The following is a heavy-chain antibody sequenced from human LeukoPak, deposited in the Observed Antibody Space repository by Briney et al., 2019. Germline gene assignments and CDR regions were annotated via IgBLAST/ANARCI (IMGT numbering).Heavy chain of an antibody. J-gene: IGHJ4*02. CDR3: ATMDDILTGYYHFPFDY. CDR2: ISYDGSNK. Sequence: GGSLRLSCVASGFTFSSYAMHWVRQAPGKGLEWVAVISYDGSNKYYADSVKGRFTISRDNSKNTLYLQMNSLRAEDTAVYYCATMDDILTGYYHFPFDYWGQGTLVTVSS. D-gene: IGHD3-9*01. CDR1: GFTFSSYA. V-gene: IGHV3-30-3*01.